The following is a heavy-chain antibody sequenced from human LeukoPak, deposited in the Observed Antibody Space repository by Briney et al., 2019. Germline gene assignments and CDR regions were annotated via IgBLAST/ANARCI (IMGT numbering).Heavy chain of an antibody. CDR1: GGSISSNY. CDR3: ARHTEYGGNSRWFDP. CDR2: IYYSGST. D-gene: IGHD4-23*01. V-gene: IGHV4-59*08. J-gene: IGHJ5*02. Sequence: PSETLSLTCIVSGGSISSNYWSWFRQSPGKGLEWIGYIYYSGSTNYNPSLKSRVTMSVDPSKTKFSLKLSSVTAADTAAYYCARHTEYGGNSRWFDPWGQGTLVTVSS.